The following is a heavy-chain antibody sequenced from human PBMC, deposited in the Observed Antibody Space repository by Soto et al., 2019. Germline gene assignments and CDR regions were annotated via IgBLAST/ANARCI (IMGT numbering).Heavy chain of an antibody. J-gene: IGHJ5*02. CDR2: IIPILGIA. V-gene: IGHV1-69*02. CDR3: ASVTMVRGVPYNWFDP. Sequence: SVKVSCKASGGTFSSYTISWVRQAPGQGLEWMGRIIPILGIANYAQKFQGRVTITADKSTSTAYMELSSLRSEDTAVYYCASVTMVRGVPYNWFDPWGQGTLVTVSS. D-gene: IGHD3-10*01. CDR1: GGTFSSYT.